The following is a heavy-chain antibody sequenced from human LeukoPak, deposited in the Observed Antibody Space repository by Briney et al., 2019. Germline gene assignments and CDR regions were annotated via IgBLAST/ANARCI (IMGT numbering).Heavy chain of an antibody. Sequence: GGSLRLSCAASGFSFSNYEMDWVRQAPGKGLEWVALISFDGSAKYYADSVKGRFTISRDNSKNTLYLQMSSLRAEDTAVYYCAKPLTYYYDSGNFYNGPFFDYWGQGTLVTVSS. V-gene: IGHV3-30*18. D-gene: IGHD3-10*01. CDR2: ISFDGSAK. CDR3: AKPLTYYYDSGNFYNGPFFDY. J-gene: IGHJ4*02. CDR1: GFSFSNYE.